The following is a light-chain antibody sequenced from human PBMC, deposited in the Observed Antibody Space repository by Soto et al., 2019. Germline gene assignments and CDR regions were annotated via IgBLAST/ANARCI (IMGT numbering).Light chain of an antibody. V-gene: IGLV2-11*01. Sequence: QSALTQPRSVSGSPGQSVTISCTGTSSDVGAYKYVSWYQQHPGKAPKVMIYDVTKRPSGVPDRFSGSKSGNTASLTISGLQAEDEADDYCCSHAGSYTYVFGPGTKLTVL. J-gene: IGLJ1*01. CDR2: DVT. CDR3: CSHAGSYTYV. CDR1: SSDVGAYKY.